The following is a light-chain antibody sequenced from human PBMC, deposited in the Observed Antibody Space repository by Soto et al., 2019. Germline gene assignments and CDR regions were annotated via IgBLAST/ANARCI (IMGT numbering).Light chain of an antibody. CDR3: QQGYSSAIT. Sequence: DIQMTQSPSSLSASVGDTVTITCRASQSIGKHLNWYQQEPGKAPKFLIYSVSSLQSGVPSRFSGSGSGTDFTLTINSLQPEDFATYYCQQGYSSAITFGQGTRLEI. CDR1: QSIGKH. CDR2: SVS. V-gene: IGKV1-39*01. J-gene: IGKJ5*01.